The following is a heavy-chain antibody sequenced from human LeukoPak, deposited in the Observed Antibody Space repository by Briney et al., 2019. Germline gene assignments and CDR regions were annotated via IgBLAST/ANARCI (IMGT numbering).Heavy chain of an antibody. CDR1: GGSISSSY. V-gene: IGHV4-59*01. J-gene: IGHJ4*02. CDR2: IYYSGTT. CDR3: ASGSSWYMGGFDF. D-gene: IGHD6-13*01. Sequence: SETLSLTCTVSGGSISSSYWSWIRQPPGKGLEWIGYIYYSGTTNYNPSLKSRVTISADTSKNQFSLKLSSVTAADTAVYYCASGSSWYMGGFDFWGQGTLVTVSS.